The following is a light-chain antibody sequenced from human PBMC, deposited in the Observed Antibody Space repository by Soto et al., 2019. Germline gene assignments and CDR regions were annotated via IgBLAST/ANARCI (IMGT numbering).Light chain of an antibody. CDR1: SSDVGGYNY. V-gene: IGLV2-14*01. CDR3: SSYTSSSTLYA. Sequence: QSVLAQPASVSGSPGQPITISCTGTSSDVGGYNYVSWYQQHPGKAPKLMIYEVSNRPSGVSNRFSGSKSGNTASLTISGLQAEDEADYYCSSYTSSSTLYAFGTGTKVTVL. CDR2: EVS. J-gene: IGLJ1*01.